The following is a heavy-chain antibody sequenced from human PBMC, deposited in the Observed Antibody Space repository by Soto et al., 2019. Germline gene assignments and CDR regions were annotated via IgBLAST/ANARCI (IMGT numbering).Heavy chain of an antibody. J-gene: IGHJ2*01. V-gene: IGHV5-51*01. CDR1: GYSFTSYW. D-gene: IGHD3-22*01. Sequence: GESLKISCKGSGYSFTSYWIGWVRQMPGKGLEWMGIIYPGDSGTRYSPSFQGQVTISADKSISTAYLQWSSLKASDTAMYYCARLLSYYYDSSGYYYKSHWYFDLWGRGTLVTVSS. CDR2: IYPGDSGT. CDR3: ARLLSYYYDSSGYYYKSHWYFDL.